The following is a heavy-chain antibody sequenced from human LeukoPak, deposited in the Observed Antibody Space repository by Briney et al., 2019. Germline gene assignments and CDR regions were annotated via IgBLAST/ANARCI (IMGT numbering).Heavy chain of an antibody. D-gene: IGHD3-10*01. CDR1: GFTFSSYG. V-gene: IGHV3-30*18. Sequence: PGGSLRLSCAASGFTFSSYGMHWVRQAPGKGLEWVAVISYDGSNKYYADSVKGRFTISRDNSKNTLYLQMNSLRAEDTAVYYCAKVSATRYYYGSGSRDPYYFVYWGQGTLVTVSS. CDR3: AKVSATRYYYGSGSRDPYYFVY. J-gene: IGHJ4*02. CDR2: ISYDGSNK.